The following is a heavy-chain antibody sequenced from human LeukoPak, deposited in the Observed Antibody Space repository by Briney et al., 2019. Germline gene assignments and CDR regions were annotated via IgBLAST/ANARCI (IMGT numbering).Heavy chain of an antibody. V-gene: IGHV3-23*01. D-gene: IGHD4-17*01. CDR3: ANCPTTVTTDFTSYYFDY. Sequence: GGSLRLSRAASGFTFSSYAMSWVRQAPGKGLEWVSAISGSGGSTYYADSVKGRFTISRDNSKNTLYLQMNSLRAEDTAVYYCANCPTTVTTDFTSYYFDYWGQGTLVTVSS. J-gene: IGHJ4*02. CDR2: ISGSGGST. CDR1: GFTFSSYA.